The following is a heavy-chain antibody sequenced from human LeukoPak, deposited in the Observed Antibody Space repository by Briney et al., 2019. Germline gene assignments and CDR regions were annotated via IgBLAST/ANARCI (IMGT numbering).Heavy chain of an antibody. CDR2: IIPIFGTA. V-gene: IGHV1-69*06. CDR3: ARDSRSFSSWYY. CDR1: GGTFSSYA. D-gene: IGHD6-13*01. J-gene: IGHJ4*02. Sequence: ASVKVSCKASGGTFSSYAISWVRQAPGQGLEWMGGIIPIFGTANYAQKFQGRVTITADKSTSTAYMELSSLRSEDTAVYYCARDSRSFSSWYYWGQGTLVTVSS.